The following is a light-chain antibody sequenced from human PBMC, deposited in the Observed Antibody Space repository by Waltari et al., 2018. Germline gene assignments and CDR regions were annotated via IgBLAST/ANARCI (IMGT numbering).Light chain of an antibody. CDR2: SDD. CDR1: GLGDKF. CDR3: QAWDDTTVV. V-gene: IGLV3-1*01. J-gene: IGLJ2*01. Sequence: SYELTQPPSVSVSPGQTATITCSGDGLGDKFVWWYQKKPGHAPGAVIYSDDKRPSGIPERLSGSNSGNTATLTIGGTQTTDEGDYYCQAWDDTTVVFGAGTKVTV.